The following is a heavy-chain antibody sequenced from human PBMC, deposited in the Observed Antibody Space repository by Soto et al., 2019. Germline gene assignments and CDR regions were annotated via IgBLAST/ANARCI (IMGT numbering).Heavy chain of an antibody. J-gene: IGHJ4*02. D-gene: IGHD5-18*01. CDR2: ISSSGDLI. Sequence: QVQLVESGGGLVKPGGSLRLSCVASGFNFSDYYMTWIRQGPGKGLEWISLISSSGDLIYYADTVKGRFTISRDNAKKSLYLQMNSLRVEDTAVYFCARPQDTGYIYCFPYWGQGTLVAVSS. V-gene: IGHV3-11*01. CDR1: GFNFSDYY. CDR3: ARPQDTGYIYCFPY.